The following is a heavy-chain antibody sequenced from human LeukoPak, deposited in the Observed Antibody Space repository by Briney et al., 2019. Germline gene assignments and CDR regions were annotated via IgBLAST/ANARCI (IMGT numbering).Heavy chain of an antibody. D-gene: IGHD1-14*01. CDR2: ISGSSSST. J-gene: IGHJ4*02. CDR1: GFTFSDYY. Sequence: GGSLRLSCAASGFTFSDYYMSWIRQAPGKGLEWVSYISGSSSSTKYTDSVKGRFTISRDNARTSLYLQMDSLRAEDTAVYYCVRKTIYPEAFDYWGQGILVTVSS. CDR3: VRKTIYPEAFDY. V-gene: IGHV3-11*03.